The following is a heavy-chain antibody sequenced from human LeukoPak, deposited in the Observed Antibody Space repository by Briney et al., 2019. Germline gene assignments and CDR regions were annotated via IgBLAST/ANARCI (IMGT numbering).Heavy chain of an antibody. V-gene: IGHV3-30*03. CDR2: ISFGGSNK. CDR1: GFIFSHYG. CDR3: ARAPVTVTTMFFDY. D-gene: IGHD4-17*01. J-gene: IGHJ4*02. Sequence: SGGSRRLSCAASGFIFSHYGMHWVRQAPGKGLEWVAVISFGGSNKYYADSEKGRFTISRDNSKNTLYLQMNSLRAEDTAVYYCARAPVTVTTMFFDYWGQGTLVTVSS.